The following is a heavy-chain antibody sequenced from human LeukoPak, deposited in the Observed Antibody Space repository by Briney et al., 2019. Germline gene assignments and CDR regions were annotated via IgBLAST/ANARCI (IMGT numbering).Heavy chain of an antibody. D-gene: IGHD5-18*01. J-gene: IGHJ6*02. CDR2: ISGSGGST. CDR3: AKGIGDTAMADYYYYYGMDV. Sequence: SGGSLRLSCAASGFTFSSYAMSWVRQAPGKGLEWVSAISGSGGSTYYADTVKGRFTISRDNSKNTLYLQMNSLRAEDTAVYYCAKGIGDTAMADYYYYYGMDVWGQGTTVTVSS. CDR1: GFTFSSYA. V-gene: IGHV3-23*01.